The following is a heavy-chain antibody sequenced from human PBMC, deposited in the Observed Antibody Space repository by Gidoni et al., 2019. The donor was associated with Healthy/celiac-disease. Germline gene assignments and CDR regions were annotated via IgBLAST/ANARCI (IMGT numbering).Heavy chain of an antibody. J-gene: IGHJ5*02. Sequence: EVQLLESGGGLVQPGGSLRLSCAASGFSFSSYAMSWVRQAPGKGLEWVAAMSGSGGSTYYAESVKGRFTISRDNSKNTLYLQMNSLRAEDTAVYYCANWDDYAPWGQGTLVTVSS. CDR2: MSGSGGST. CDR3: ANWDDYAP. CDR1: GFSFSSYA. D-gene: IGHD3-16*01. V-gene: IGHV3-23*01.